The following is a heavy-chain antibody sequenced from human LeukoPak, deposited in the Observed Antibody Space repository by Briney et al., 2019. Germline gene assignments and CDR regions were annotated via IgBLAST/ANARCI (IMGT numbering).Heavy chain of an antibody. CDR1: GFTFSSFA. CDR3: AKDTDPDYYGSGSYDY. D-gene: IGHD3-10*01. Sequence: PGGSLRLSCAASGFTFSSFATSWVRQAPGKGLEWVSGISASGGSTYYADSVKGRFTISGDNSKNTLYLQMNSLRAEDTAVYYCAKDTDPDYYGSGSYDYWGQGTLVTVSS. J-gene: IGHJ4*02. V-gene: IGHV3-23*01. CDR2: ISASGGST.